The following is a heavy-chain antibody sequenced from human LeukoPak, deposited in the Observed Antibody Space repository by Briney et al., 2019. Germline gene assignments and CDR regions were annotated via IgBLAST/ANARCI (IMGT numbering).Heavy chain of an antibody. V-gene: IGHV3-48*03. CDR1: GFTFRSYE. Sequence: GGSLRLSCAASGFTFRSYEMNWVRHAPGRGLEWVSHISGGGESTVYPDAVKGRFIISRDNNKNSLYLQMNSLRVEDTGVYYCARRSGRRYEYWGQGVLVTVSP. J-gene: IGHJ4*02. CDR2: ISGGGEST. D-gene: IGHD5-24*01. CDR3: ARRSGRRYEY.